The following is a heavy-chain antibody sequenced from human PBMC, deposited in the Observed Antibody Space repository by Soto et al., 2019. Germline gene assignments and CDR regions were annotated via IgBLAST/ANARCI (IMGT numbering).Heavy chain of an antibody. CDR3: ARPNYGDFLDY. V-gene: IGHV3-53*02. CDR2: IYSGGST. D-gene: IGHD4-17*01. Sequence: EVQLVETGGGLIQPGGSLGLSCAASGFTVSSNYMSWVRQAPGKGLEWVSVIYSGGSTYYADSVKGRFTISRDNSKNTLYLQMNSLRAEDTAVYYCARPNYGDFLDYWGQGTLVTVSS. J-gene: IGHJ4*02. CDR1: GFTVSSNY.